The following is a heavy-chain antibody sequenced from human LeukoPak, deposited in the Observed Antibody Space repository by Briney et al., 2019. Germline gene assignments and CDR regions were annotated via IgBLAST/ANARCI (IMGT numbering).Heavy chain of an antibody. J-gene: IGHJ3*01. V-gene: IGHV3-74*01. D-gene: IGHD4-17*01. CDR1: GFTFSNYW. CDR3: ARDYGDAFDV. Sequence: GGSLRLSCAASGFTFSNYWMHWVRQAPGKGLVWVSLINSDGSSTNYADSVNGRFTIYRDNAKNTLYLQMNSLRAEDTAVYYCARDYGDAFDVWGQGTMVTVSS. CDR2: INSDGSST.